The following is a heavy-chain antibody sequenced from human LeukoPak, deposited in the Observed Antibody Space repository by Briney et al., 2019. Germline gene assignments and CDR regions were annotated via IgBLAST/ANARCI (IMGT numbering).Heavy chain of an antibody. D-gene: IGHD3-22*01. J-gene: IGHJ3*02. CDR2: IWYDGSNK. Sequence: PGRSLRLSCAASGFTFSSYAMNWVRQAPGKGLEWVAVIWYDGSNKYYADSVKGRFTISRDNSKNTLYLQMNSLRAEDTAVYYCARGAGSSGDAFDIWGQGTMVTVSS. CDR3: ARGAGSSGDAFDI. V-gene: IGHV3-33*01. CDR1: GFTFSSYA.